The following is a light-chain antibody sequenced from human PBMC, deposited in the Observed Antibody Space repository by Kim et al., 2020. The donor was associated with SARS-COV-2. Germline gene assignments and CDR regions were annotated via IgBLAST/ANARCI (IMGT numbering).Light chain of an antibody. V-gene: IGLV3-1*01. CDR3: QARDSSNAV. Sequence: VAQGQTARFTCSGAKLGDKYACCYQQKPGKSPGLVIYQDSKRPSGIPERFSGANSGNTATLTISGTKAMDAADYYCQARDSSNAVFGGGTKWAVL. CDR2: QDS. J-gene: IGLJ3*02. CDR1: KLGDKY.